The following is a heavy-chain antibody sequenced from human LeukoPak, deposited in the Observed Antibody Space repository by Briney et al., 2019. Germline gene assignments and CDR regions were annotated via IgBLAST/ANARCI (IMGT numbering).Heavy chain of an antibody. CDR1: GYTFTSYD. J-gene: IGHJ6*03. Sequence: ASVKVSCKASGYTFTSYDINWVRQATGQGLEWMGWMNPNSGNTGYAQKFQGRVTTTRNTSISTAYMELSSLRSEDTAVYYCARIEGRYYYYYYYRDVWGKGTTVTVSS. CDR2: MNPNSGNT. D-gene: IGHD2-21*01. V-gene: IGHV1-8*01. CDR3: ARIEGRYYYYYYYRDV.